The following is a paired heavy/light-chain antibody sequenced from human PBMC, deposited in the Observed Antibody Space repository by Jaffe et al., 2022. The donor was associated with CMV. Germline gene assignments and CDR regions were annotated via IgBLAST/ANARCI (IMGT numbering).Heavy chain of an antibody. V-gene: IGHV3-15*05. Sequence: EVQLVESGGGLVNPGGSLRLSCAASGFTFSNAWMSWVRQAPGKGLEWVGRIKRKSDGGTTDYAAPVKGRFTIARDDSKNTVYLQMNSLKTEDTAVYYCMAPTYYDFLSGYDDGFDMWGQGTMVTVSS. D-gene: IGHD3-3*01. CDR1: GFTFSNAW. CDR3: MAPTYYDFLSGYDDGFDM. CDR2: IKRKSDGGTT. J-gene: IGHJ3*02.
Light chain of an antibody. J-gene: IGLJ3*02. CDR1: SSNIGSNY. CDR2: RNN. Sequence: QSVLTQLPSASGTPGQRVTISCSGSSSNIGSNYVYWYQHLPGTAPKLLIYRNNQRPSGVPDRFSGSKSGTSASLAISGLRSEDEADYYCAAWDDSLSGQVFGGGTKLTVL. CDR3: AAWDDSLSGQV. V-gene: IGLV1-47*01.